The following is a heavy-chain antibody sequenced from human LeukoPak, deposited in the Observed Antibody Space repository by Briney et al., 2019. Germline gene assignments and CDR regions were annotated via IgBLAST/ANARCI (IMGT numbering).Heavy chain of an antibody. V-gene: IGHV3-74*01. CDR3: AREAYYGSGTQTDAFDM. J-gene: IGHJ3*02. CDR2: INSDGRST. D-gene: IGHD3-10*01. Sequence: GGSLRLSCAASEFTFSSYWMHWVRQAPGKGLVWVSRINSDGRSTNYADSVKGRFTISRDNAKNTLYLQMNSLRAEDTAVFYCAREAYYGSGTQTDAFDMWGQGTMVTVS. CDR1: EFTFSSYW.